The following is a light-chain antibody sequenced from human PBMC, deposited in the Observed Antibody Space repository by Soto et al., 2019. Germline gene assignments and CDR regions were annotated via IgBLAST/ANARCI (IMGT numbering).Light chain of an antibody. V-gene: IGLV1-51*01. Sequence: QSVLTQPPSLSAAPGQKVTISCSGSSSNIGRNSVSWYQHLPGTAPKLLIYDNDKRPSGSPDRFSGSKSGTSATLGITGLQTGDEADYYCGAWDNSMTVVVFGGGTKGTVL. CDR3: GAWDNSMTVVV. CDR1: SSNIGRNS. J-gene: IGLJ2*01. CDR2: DND.